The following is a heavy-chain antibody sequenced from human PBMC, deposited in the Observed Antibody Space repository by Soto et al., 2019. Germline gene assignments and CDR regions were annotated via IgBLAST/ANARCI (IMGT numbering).Heavy chain of an antibody. CDR2: IYYSGST. V-gene: IGHV4-31*03. CDR3: ARGYYGSGSYNGIDP. D-gene: IGHD3-10*01. CDR1: GGSISSGGYY. Sequence: QVQLQESGPGLVKPSQTLSLTCTVSGGSISSGGYYWSWIRQHPGKGLEWIGYIYYSGSTYYNPSRKSRVTISVDTSKNQFSLKLSSVTAADTAVYYCARGYYGSGSYNGIDPWGQGTLVTVSS. J-gene: IGHJ5*02.